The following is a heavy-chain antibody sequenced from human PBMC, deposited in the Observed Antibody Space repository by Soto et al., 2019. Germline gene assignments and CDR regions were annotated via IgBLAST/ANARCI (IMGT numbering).Heavy chain of an antibody. D-gene: IGHD1-26*01. CDR2: VWDDGSKK. Sequence: GGSLRLSCAASGFTFSNYGMHWVRQAPGKGLEWVAVVWDDGSKKYHGDSVKGRFTIARDNSKNTLYLQMDSPRDEDTAVYYCARGPFRIQTWEEGFDVWGKGTLVTVSS. CDR1: GFTFSNYG. J-gene: IGHJ3*01. V-gene: IGHV3-33*01. CDR3: ARGPFRIQTWEEGFDV.